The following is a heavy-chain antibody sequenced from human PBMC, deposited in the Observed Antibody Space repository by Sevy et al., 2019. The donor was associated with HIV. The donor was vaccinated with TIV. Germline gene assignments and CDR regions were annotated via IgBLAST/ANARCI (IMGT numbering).Heavy chain of an antibody. D-gene: IGHD2-2*03. Sequence: GGSLRLSCAASGFTFSSYGMHWVRQAPGKGLEWVAVISPDGTNKYYGDSMRGRFTIPRDNSKNTLYLQMDTVRVEDTAVYYCETGYCSPICLIDYWGQGTLVTVSS. CDR3: ETGYCSPICLIDY. J-gene: IGHJ4*02. CDR2: ISPDGTNK. CDR1: GFTFSSYG. V-gene: IGHV3-30*03.